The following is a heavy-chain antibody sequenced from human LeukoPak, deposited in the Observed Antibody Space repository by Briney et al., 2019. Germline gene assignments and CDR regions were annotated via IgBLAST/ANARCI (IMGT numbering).Heavy chain of an antibody. CDR1: GYSFTSYG. Sequence: GESLKISCKGSGYSFTSYGISWVRQAPGQGLEWMGWISAYSGNTNYAQKLQGRVTMTTDTSTSTAYMELRSPRSDDTAVYYCARDWLGIASTFDYWGQGTLVTVSS. V-gene: IGHV1-18*01. CDR2: ISAYSGNT. D-gene: IGHD6-19*01. J-gene: IGHJ4*02. CDR3: ARDWLGIASTFDY.